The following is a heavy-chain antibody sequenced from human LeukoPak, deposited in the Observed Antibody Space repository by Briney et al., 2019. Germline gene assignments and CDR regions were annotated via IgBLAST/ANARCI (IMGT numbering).Heavy chain of an antibody. CDR2: ISYDGSNK. CDR3: ARVGKRMAAAGDYYFYMDV. Sequence: PGGSLRLSCAASGFTFSSYGMHWVRQAPGKGLEWVAVISYDGSNKYYADSVKGRFTISRDNSKNTLYLQMNSLRAEDTAVYYCARVGKRMAAAGDYYFYMDVWGKGTTVTISS. CDR1: GFTFSSYG. J-gene: IGHJ6*03. D-gene: IGHD6-13*01. V-gene: IGHV3-30*03.